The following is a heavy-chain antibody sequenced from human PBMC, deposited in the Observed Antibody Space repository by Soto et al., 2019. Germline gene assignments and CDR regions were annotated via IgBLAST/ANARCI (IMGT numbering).Heavy chain of an antibody. CDR1: GGSISSSSSY. CDR2: XXPXGXX. CDR3: ATYEVTTTIQDY. J-gene: IGHJ4*02. V-gene: IGHV4-39*07. D-gene: IGHD2-21*02. Sequence: SETLSPTCTISGGSISSSSSYWGWIRQPPGKGLEWXGKXXPXGXXXYXXSLKSRVIISGDASKSQFSLELSSLTAADTAVYYCATYEVTTTIQDYWGQGTQVTASS.